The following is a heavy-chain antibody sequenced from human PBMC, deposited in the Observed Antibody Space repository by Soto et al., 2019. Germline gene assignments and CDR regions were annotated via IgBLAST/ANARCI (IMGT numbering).Heavy chain of an antibody. CDR1: GGSISSGGYY. Sequence: PSETLSLTCTVSGGSISSGGYYWSWIRQHPGKGLEWIGYIYYSGSTNYNPSLKSRVTISVDTSKNQFSLKLSSVTAADTAVYYCAREQSGSTDYWGQGTLVTVSS. J-gene: IGHJ4*02. D-gene: IGHD1-26*01. CDR2: IYYSGST. V-gene: IGHV4-61*08. CDR3: AREQSGSTDY.